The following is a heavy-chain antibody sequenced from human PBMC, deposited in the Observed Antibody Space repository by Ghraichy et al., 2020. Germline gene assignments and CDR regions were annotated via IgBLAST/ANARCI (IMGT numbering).Heavy chain of an antibody. CDR1: GFTFSSYW. V-gene: IGHV3-7*01. Sequence: GGSLRLSCAASGFTFSSYWMSWVRQAPGKGLEWVANIKQDGSEKYYVDSVKGRFTISRDNAKNSLYLQMNSLRAEDTAVYYCAREYYDSSGYYEGYFDYWGQGTLVTVSS. CDR3: AREYYDSSGYYEGYFDY. CDR2: IKQDGSEK. J-gene: IGHJ4*02. D-gene: IGHD3-22*01.